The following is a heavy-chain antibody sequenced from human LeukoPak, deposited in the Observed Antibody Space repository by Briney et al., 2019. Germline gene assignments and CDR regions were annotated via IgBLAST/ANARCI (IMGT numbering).Heavy chain of an antibody. CDR1: GFTFTTYW. CDR2: IKQDGSEA. Sequence: GGSLRLSCTASGFTFTTYWMAWARQAPGKGLEWVANIKQDGSEAYYAESVRGCFTISRDNAKNSLYLQMNSLRAEDTSVYYCSNGIYDKSYWGQGTLVTVSS. D-gene: IGHD3-22*01. CDR3: SNGIYDKSY. V-gene: IGHV3-7*01. J-gene: IGHJ4*02.